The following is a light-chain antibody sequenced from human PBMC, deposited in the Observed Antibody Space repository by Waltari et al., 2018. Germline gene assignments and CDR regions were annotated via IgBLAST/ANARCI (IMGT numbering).Light chain of an antibody. J-gene: IGLJ1*01. CDR2: YVN. Sequence: QSALTQPASVSGSPGQSITISCTGTSSDVGGYDYVSWYQHHPGKAPKFMIYYVNNRASGVSNRFSGSKSGNTASLTISGLQAEDEADYYCCSYTSSSTFVFGTGTKVSVL. V-gene: IGLV2-14*01. CDR1: SSDVGGYDY. CDR3: CSYTSSSTFV.